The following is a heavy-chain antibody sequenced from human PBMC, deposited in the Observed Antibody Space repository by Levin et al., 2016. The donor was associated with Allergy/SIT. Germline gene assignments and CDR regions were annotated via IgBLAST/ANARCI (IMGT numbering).Heavy chain of an antibody. J-gene: IGHJ4*02. Sequence: SETLSLTCTVSGGSISSYYWSWIRQPPGKGLEWIGYIYYSGSTNYNPSLKSRVTISVDTSKNQFSLKLSSVTAADTAVYYCARARRDIAARRPFDYWGQGTLVTVSS. CDR1: GGSISSYY. V-gene: IGHV4-59*01. CDR3: ARARRDIAARRPFDY. CDR2: IYYSGST. D-gene: IGHD6-6*01.